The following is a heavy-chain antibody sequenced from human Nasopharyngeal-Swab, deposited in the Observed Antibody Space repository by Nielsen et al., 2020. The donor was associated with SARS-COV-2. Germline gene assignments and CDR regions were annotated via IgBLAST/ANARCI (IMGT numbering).Heavy chain of an antibody. D-gene: IGHD3-10*01. V-gene: IGHV3-7*01. CDR2: IKQDGSEK. CDR1: GFTFSAYC. J-gene: IGHJ4*02. CDR3: ARVGGRTSPMGS. Sequence: GESLKLSCVASGFTFSAYCMSWFLHAPAKGLEWVASIKQDGSEKNYVDSVKGRFTISRDNAKNSLFLQMDSLRTEDTAFYYCARVGGRTSPMGSWGQGTLVTVSS.